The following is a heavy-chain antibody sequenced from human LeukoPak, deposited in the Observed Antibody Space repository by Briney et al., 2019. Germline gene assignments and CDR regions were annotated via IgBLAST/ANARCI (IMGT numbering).Heavy chain of an antibody. D-gene: IGHD3-22*01. CDR3: ARCTDYDSSGYYYLFDY. CDR2: IYYSGST. CDR1: GVSISSGGYY. Sequence: PSETLSLTCTVSGVSISSGGYYWSWIRQHPGKGLEWIGYIYYSGSTYYNPSLKSRVTISVDTSKNQFSLKLSSVTAADTAVYYCARCTDYDSSGYYYLFDYWGQGTLVTVSS. V-gene: IGHV4-31*03. J-gene: IGHJ4*02.